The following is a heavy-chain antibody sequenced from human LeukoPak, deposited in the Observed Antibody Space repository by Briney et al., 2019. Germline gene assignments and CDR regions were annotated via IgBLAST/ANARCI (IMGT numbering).Heavy chain of an antibody. CDR1: AYTFTVYY. V-gene: IGHV1-2*02. CDR2: INPHSGGT. CDR3: ARGVTARGFYYYMDI. D-gene: IGHD2-21*02. Sequence: ASVTVSCKASAYTFTVYYIQWVRQAPGQGLEWMGWINPHSGGTKYAQEFQGRVTMTRDTSISTAYMELSSLRPDDTAVYSCARGVTARGFYYYMDIWGNGTTVTISS. J-gene: IGHJ6*03.